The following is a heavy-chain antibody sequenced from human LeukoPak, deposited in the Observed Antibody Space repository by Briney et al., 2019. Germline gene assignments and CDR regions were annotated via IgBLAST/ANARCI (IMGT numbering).Heavy chain of an antibody. Sequence: GGSLRLSCAASGFTFSSYGMSWVRQAPGKGLEWVSAISGSGGSTYYADSVKGRFTISRDNSKNTLYLQMNSLRAEDTAVYYCARKVAAAGTTFDPWGQGTLVTVSS. D-gene: IGHD6-13*01. V-gene: IGHV3-23*01. CDR2: ISGSGGST. J-gene: IGHJ5*02. CDR3: ARKVAAAGTTFDP. CDR1: GFTFSSYG.